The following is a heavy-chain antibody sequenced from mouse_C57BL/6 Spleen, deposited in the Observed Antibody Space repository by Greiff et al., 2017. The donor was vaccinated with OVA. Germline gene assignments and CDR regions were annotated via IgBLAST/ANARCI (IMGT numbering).Heavy chain of an antibody. CDR2: INPSNGGT. V-gene: IGHV1-53*01. D-gene: IGHD3-2*02. J-gene: IGHJ4*01. CDR1: GYTFTSYW. Sequence: VQLQQPGTELVKPGASVKLSCKASGYTFTSYWMHWVKQRPGQGLEWIGNINPSNGGTNYNEKFKSKATLTVDKSSSTAYMQLSSLTSEDSAVYYGAGAGQLRQQDYSMDYWGQGTTVTVSS. CDR3: AGAGQLRQQDYSMDY.